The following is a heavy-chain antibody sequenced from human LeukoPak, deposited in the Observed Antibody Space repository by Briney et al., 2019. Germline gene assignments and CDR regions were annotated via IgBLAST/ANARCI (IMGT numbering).Heavy chain of an antibody. D-gene: IGHD6-19*01. CDR1: GFTFNSYV. CDR2: ISYDGSNK. J-gene: IGHJ4*02. Sequence: GGSLRLSCAASGFTFNSYVMSWVRQAPGKGLEWVAVISYDGSNKYYADSVKGRFTISRDNSKNTLYLQMNSLRAEDTAVYYCARGYSSGWYEAGYGYWGQGTLVTVSS. CDR3: ARGYSSGWYEAGYGY. V-gene: IGHV3-30-3*01.